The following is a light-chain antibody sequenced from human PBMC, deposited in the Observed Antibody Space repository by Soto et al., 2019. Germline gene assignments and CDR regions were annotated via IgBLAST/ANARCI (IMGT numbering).Light chain of an antibody. Sequence: EIVLTQSPGTLSLSPGERASLSCRASQSVASAYLAWYQHKPGQAPRLLIFGASSRATGLLDRFSGSGSGTEFNLTISRLEPEDYAVYYCQQYGASRWTFGQGTKVEDK. CDR1: QSVASAY. V-gene: IGKV3-20*01. CDR3: QQYGASRWT. CDR2: GAS. J-gene: IGKJ1*01.